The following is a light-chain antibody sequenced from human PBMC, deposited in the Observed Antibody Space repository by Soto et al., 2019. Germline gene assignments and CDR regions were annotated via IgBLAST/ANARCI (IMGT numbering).Light chain of an antibody. CDR1: QSVSTT. CDR3: QQYGSSPRT. J-gene: IGKJ1*01. Sequence: TQAPATRCLCHRQMASLSGRASQSVSTTVAWYHQKPGQAPRLLVYGASTRATGIPDRFTGSGSGTDFTLTISRLEPEDFAVYYCQQYGSSPRTFGQGTKVDIK. V-gene: IGKV3-20*01. CDR2: GAS.